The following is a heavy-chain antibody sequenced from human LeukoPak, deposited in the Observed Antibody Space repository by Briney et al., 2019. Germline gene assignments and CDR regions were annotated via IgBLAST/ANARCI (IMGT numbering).Heavy chain of an antibody. CDR1: GYSFTSYW. Sequence: HGESLKISCKGSGYSFTSYWIGWVRQMPGKGLEWMGIIYPGDSDTRYSPSFQGQVTISADKSISTGYLQWSSLKASDTAMYYCARQVLNDADAFDIWGQGTMVTVSS. J-gene: IGHJ3*02. CDR2: IYPGDSDT. CDR3: ARQVLNDADAFDI. V-gene: IGHV5-51*01. D-gene: IGHD1-1*01.